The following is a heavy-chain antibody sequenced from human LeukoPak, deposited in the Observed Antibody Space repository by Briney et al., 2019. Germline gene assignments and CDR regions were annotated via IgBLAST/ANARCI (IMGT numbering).Heavy chain of an antibody. V-gene: IGHV3-9*01. Sequence: PGRSLRLSCAASGFTFDDYAMHWVRQAPGKGLEWVSGISWNSGSIGYADSVKGRFTISRDNSKNTLYLQMNSLRAEDTAVYYCARGGDIVLMVYAGGRNYYGMDVWGQGTTVTVSS. CDR1: GFTFDDYA. D-gene: IGHD2-8*01. CDR3: ARGGDIVLMVYAGGRNYYGMDV. J-gene: IGHJ6*02. CDR2: ISWNSGSI.